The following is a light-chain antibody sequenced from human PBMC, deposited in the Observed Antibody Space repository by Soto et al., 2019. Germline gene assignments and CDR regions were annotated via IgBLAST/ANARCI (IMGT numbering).Light chain of an antibody. V-gene: IGKV1-5*01. Sequence: DIQMTQSTSTLSASVGDRVTITCRASQSISRCLAWYRQKPGKAPNLLIYDASSLDGGVPSRFSGSGSGTEFTLTISSLQPDDFATYYCQQYNSFSRTFGQGTKVDIK. CDR2: DAS. CDR1: QSISRC. CDR3: QQYNSFSRT. J-gene: IGKJ1*01.